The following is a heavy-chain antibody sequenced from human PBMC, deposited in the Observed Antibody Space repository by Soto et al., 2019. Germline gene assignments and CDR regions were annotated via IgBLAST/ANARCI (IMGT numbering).Heavy chain of an antibody. CDR1: GYTLSNYA. J-gene: IGHJ4*02. V-gene: IGHV1-3*05. D-gene: IGHD6-19*01. Sequence: QVQLVQSGAEEKKPGASVTVSCKASGYTLSNYAVHWVRQAPGQRLEWRGWTNAGNGNTKYSQKCQGRVTITRDTSASTAYMELSSLRFEDTAVYYGARDYRSGPTPWLLFDYWGQGTLVNGSS. CDR2: TNAGNGNT. CDR3: ARDYRSGPTPWLLFDY.